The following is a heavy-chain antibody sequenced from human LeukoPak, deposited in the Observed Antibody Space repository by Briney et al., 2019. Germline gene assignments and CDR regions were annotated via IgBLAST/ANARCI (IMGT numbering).Heavy chain of an antibody. CDR1: GYTFTGYY. V-gene: IGHV1-2*02. D-gene: IGHD3-22*01. J-gene: IGHJ3*02. Sequence: ASVKVSCKASGYTFTGYYMHWVRQAPGQGLEWMGWINPNSGGTNYAQKFQGRVTMTRDTSISTAYMELSRLRSDDTAVYYCARDGAEDYYDSGGYYQSDAFDIWGQGTMVTVSS. CDR3: ARDGAEDYYDSGGYYQSDAFDI. CDR2: INPNSGGT.